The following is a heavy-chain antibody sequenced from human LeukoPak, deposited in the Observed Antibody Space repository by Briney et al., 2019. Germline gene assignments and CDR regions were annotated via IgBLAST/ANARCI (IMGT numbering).Heavy chain of an antibody. CDR1: GFTFSSSA. Sequence: GASLRPFCAASGFTFSSSAMSWVRQAPGPGLKWVSGISTSGGSTYYSDSVKGRFTIFRDNSKNTLYLQMNSLRAEDTAVYYWANGYNYGLDYWGQGTMVTVSS. CDR2: ISTSGGST. J-gene: IGHJ4*02. V-gene: IGHV3-23*01. CDR3: ANGYNYGLDY. D-gene: IGHD5-18*01.